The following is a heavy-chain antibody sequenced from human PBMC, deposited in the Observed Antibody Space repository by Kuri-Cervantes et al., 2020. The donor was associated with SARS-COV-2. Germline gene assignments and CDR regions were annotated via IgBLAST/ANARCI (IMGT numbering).Heavy chain of an antibody. D-gene: IGHD3-10*01. J-gene: IGHJ6*02. V-gene: IGHV1-2*04. CDR2: INPNSGGT. CDR3: ATGMVRGIIITYHSYGMDV. CDR1: GYTFSDYY. Sequence: ASVKVSCKASGYTFSDYYMYWVRQAPGQGLEWMGWINPNSGGTNYAQKFQGWVTMTRDTSISTAYMELSRLRSDDTAVYYCATGMVRGIIITYHSYGMDVWGQGTTVTVSS.